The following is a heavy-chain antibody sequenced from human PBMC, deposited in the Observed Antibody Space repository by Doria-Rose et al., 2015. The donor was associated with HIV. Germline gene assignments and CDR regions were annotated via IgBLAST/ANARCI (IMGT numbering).Heavy chain of an antibody. CDR3: ARFRLSRGIYYSLDV. Sequence: AQLQEPGPGLVKPAETLSLTCTVSGGSISSYYWNWIRQPPGKGLEWIGYIYSSGSTHYNSSLKSRVTISIDTSKNRFSRKRGSVTAADTAVYYCARFRLSRGIYYSLDVWGRGTTVTVSS. D-gene: IGHD3-10*01. V-gene: IGHV4-4*09. J-gene: IGHJ6*03. CDR1: GGSISSYY. CDR2: IYSSGST.